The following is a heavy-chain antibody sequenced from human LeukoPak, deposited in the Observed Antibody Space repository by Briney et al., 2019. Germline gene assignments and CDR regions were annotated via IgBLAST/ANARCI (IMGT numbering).Heavy chain of an antibody. CDR2: ITSRSTT. Sequence: GGSLRLSCAASGFIFSHYGMNWVRQAPGKGLEWVSGITSRSTTYYADSVKGRFTISRDNSKNMVWLQINSPTAEDTATYYCAKDGNWARFEDWGQGTLVTVSP. D-gene: IGHD7-27*01. J-gene: IGHJ4*02. CDR1: GFIFSHYG. CDR3: AKDGNWARFED. V-gene: IGHV3-23*01.